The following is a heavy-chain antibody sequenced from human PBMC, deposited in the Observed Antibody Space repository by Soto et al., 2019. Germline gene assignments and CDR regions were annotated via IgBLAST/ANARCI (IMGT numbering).Heavy chain of an antibody. Sequence: SETLSLTCTVSSDSISSYYRSWLRQPPGKRLEWIGYISYSGSPDYSPSLKSRVTISGDTTKNQFSLKVSSVTAADTAVYYCARGTSWQLPFDYWGQGTLVT. D-gene: IGHD6-13*01. CDR2: ISYSGSP. CDR1: SDSISSYY. CDR3: ARGTSWQLPFDY. J-gene: IGHJ4*02. V-gene: IGHV4-59*01.